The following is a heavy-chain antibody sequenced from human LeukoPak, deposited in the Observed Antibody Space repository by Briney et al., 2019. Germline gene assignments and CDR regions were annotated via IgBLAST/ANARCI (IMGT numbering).Heavy chain of an antibody. V-gene: IGHV1-18*01. CDR1: GYTFTSYG. Sequence: ASVKVSCKASGYTFTSYGISWVRQAPGQGLEWMGWISAYNGNTNYAQKLQGRVTMTTDTSTSTAYMELRSLRSDDTAVYYCARVGLLRYFEVAIYYFDYWGQGTLVTVSS. CDR2: ISAYNGNT. CDR3: ARVGLLRYFEVAIYYFDY. D-gene: IGHD3-9*01. J-gene: IGHJ4*02.